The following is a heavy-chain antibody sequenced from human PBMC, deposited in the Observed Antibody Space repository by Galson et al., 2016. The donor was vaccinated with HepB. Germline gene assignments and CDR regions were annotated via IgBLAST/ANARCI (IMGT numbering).Heavy chain of an antibody. D-gene: IGHD2-2*03. J-gene: IGHJ4*02. Sequence: SLRLSCAASGFTFENFGMTWVCQAPGKGLEWVSTICGSCGDIDYADSVQGRFTISRDNSKNTLSLQMNSLRAEDTATYYCAIDPSHWIENPFALWGQGTLVTVSS. CDR2: ICGSCGDI. V-gene: IGHV3-23*01. CDR3: AIDPSHWIENPFAL. CDR1: GFTFENFG.